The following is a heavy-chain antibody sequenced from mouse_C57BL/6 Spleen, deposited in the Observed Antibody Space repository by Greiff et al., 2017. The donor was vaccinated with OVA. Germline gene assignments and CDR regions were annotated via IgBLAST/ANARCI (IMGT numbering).Heavy chain of an antibody. V-gene: IGHV1-22*01. CDR3: ARGDYYGSSYYFDY. Sequence: EVKLVESGPELVKPGASVKMSCKASGYTFTDYNMHWVKQSHGKSLEWIGYINPNNGGTSYNQKFKGKATLTVNKSSSTAYMELRSLTSEDSAVYYCARGDYYGSSYYFDYWGQGTTLTVSS. CDR1: GYTFTDYN. CDR2: INPNNGGT. J-gene: IGHJ2*01. D-gene: IGHD1-1*01.